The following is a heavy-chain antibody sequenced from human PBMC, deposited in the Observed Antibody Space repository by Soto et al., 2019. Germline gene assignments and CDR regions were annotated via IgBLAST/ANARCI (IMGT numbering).Heavy chain of an antibody. V-gene: IGHV3-33*03. J-gene: IGHJ4*02. CDR3: AKPSYDFWSGYYLPFDY. D-gene: IGHD3-3*01. CDR1: GFSFSSFG. Sequence: QVQLVESGGGVVQPGRSLRLSCAASGFSFSSFGMHWVRQAPGKGLEWVAIIWDDGSLEYYADSVKGRFTISRDNSKNTLYLQMNSLRVEDTAVYYCAKPSYDFWSGYYLPFDYWGQGTLVTVSS. CDR2: IWDDGSLE.